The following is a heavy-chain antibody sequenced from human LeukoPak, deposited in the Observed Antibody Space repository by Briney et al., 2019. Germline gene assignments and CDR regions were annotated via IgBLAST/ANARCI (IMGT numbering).Heavy chain of an antibody. D-gene: IGHD3-10*01. Sequence: GGSLRLSCAASGFTFSCCSVNWVRQAPGKGLEWVSSITTSSRYIYYADSVKGRFTISRDNAKNSLYLQMNSLRAEDTAVYYCARSFTGYSMDVWGQGTKVTVSS. CDR1: GFTFSCCS. J-gene: IGHJ6*02. CDR3: ARSFTGYSMDV. CDR2: ITTSSRYI. V-gene: IGHV3-21*01.